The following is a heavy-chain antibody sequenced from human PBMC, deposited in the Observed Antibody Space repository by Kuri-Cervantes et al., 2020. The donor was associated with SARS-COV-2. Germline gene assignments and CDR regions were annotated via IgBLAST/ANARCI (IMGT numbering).Heavy chain of an antibody. V-gene: IGHV4-4*07. CDR3: ARDLIAAAGQYYYYGMDV. Sequence: SETLSLTCTVSGGSISSNYWSWIRQPAGKGLGWIGRIYTSGTTNYNPSLKSRVTMSVDTSKTQFSLKLSSVTAADTAVYYCARDLIAAAGQYYYYGMDVWGQGTTVTVSS. D-gene: IGHD6-13*01. CDR2: IYTSGTT. CDR1: GGSISSNY. J-gene: IGHJ6*02.